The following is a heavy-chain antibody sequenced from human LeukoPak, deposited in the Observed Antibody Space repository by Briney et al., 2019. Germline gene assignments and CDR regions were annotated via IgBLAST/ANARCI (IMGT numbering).Heavy chain of an antibody. J-gene: IGHJ3*02. CDR1: GFTFSGYW. CDR3: ARDLTPYCTNGVCFDAFDI. CDR2: IKRDESDK. Sequence: GGSLRLSCAASGFTFSGYWMPWVRQAPGKGLEWVAYIKRDESDKHYVDSVKGRFTISRDNAKNLLYLEMNSLRAEDTAIYYCARDLTPYCTNGVCFDAFDIWGQGTMVTVSP. D-gene: IGHD2-8*01. V-gene: IGHV3-7*01.